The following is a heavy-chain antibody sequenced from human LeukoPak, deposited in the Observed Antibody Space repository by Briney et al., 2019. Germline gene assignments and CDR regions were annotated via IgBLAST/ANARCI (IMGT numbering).Heavy chain of an antibody. Sequence: GGSLRLSCAASGFTVSSNYMSWVRQAPGKGVEWVSVIYSGGSTYYADSVKGRFTISRDNSKNTLYLQMNSLRAEDTAVYYCARFRDSTYYYDSRLAFDIWGQGTMVTVSS. V-gene: IGHV3-66*01. CDR2: IYSGGST. CDR3: ARFRDSTYYYDSRLAFDI. D-gene: IGHD3-22*01. CDR1: GFTVSSNY. J-gene: IGHJ3*02.